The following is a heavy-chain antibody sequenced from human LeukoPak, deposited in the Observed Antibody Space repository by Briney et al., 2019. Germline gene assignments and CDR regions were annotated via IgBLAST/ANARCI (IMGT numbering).Heavy chain of an antibody. J-gene: IGHJ4*02. CDR3: AKRITGYSYGFDY. CDR2: ISTSGGST. Sequence: HPGGSLRLSCAASGFTFSSSAMNWVRQAPGRGLEWVSRISTSGGSTYYADSVKGRFTISRDNSKNTLHLQMNSLRAEDTAVYYCAKRITGYSYGFDYWGQGTLVTVSS. D-gene: IGHD5-18*01. V-gene: IGHV3-23*01. CDR1: GFTFSSSA.